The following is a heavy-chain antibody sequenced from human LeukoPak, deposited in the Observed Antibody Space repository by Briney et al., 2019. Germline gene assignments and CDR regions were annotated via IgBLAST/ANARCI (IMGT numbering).Heavy chain of an antibody. V-gene: IGHV3-48*01. CDR2: ISSSSSTI. J-gene: IGHJ2*01. D-gene: IGHD2-15*01. CDR1: GFTFSSYS. Sequence: HPGGSLRPSCAASGFTFSSYSMNWVRQAPGKGLEWVSYISSSSSTIYYADSVRGRFTISRDNAKNTLYLQMNSLRADDTAVYYCAKCPLVCRDGSCYRYWYFDLWGRGTLVTVSS. CDR3: AKCPLVCRDGSCYRYWYFDL.